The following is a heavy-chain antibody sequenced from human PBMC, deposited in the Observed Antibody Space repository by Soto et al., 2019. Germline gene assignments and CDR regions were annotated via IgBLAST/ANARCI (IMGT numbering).Heavy chain of an antibody. V-gene: IGHV1-18*01. J-gene: IGHJ3*02. CDR3: ARVRGGRRPWGGNDAFDS. CDR1: GYTFTSYG. Sequence: ASVKVSCKASGYTFTSYGISWVRQAPGQGLEWMGWISAYNGNTNYAQKLQGRVTMTTDTSTSTAYMELRSLRSDDTAVYYCARVRGGRRPWGGNDAFDSWGQGTMVTVSS. CDR2: ISAYNGNT. D-gene: IGHD3-16*01.